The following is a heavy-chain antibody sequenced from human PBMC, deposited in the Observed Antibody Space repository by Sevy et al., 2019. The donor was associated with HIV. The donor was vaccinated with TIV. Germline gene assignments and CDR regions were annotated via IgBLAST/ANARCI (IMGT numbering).Heavy chain of an antibody. Sequence: GGYLRLSCTASGFTFTDYVINCDRQAPGRGLDWISSMGGSGGSTHYADTVKGRFTISRDNSKNTLYLQMNSLRAEDTAVYYCATDRISDWFFDSWGQGTLVTVSS. J-gene: IGHJ4*02. CDR2: MGGSGGST. CDR3: ATDRISDWFFDS. D-gene: IGHD3-9*01. CDR1: GFTFTDYV. V-gene: IGHV3-23*01.